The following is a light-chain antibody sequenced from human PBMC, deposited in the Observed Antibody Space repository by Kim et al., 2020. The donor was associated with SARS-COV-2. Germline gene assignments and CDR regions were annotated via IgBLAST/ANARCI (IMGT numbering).Light chain of an antibody. Sequence: GQKVSISCSGSSSNIGSHFVSWYQQLPGTVPKLLIYDNYKRPSGIPDRFSGSKSGTSATLGITGLQTGDEADYYCGTWDNSLLGVVFGGGTQLTVL. J-gene: IGLJ2*01. CDR1: SSNIGSHF. CDR3: GTWDNSLLGVV. CDR2: DNY. V-gene: IGLV1-51*01.